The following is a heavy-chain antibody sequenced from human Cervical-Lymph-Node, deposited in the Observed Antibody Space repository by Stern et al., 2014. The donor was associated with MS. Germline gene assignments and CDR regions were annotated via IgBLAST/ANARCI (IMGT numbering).Heavy chain of an antibody. CDR1: GGNFKSFV. Sequence: QLVQSGAEVKKPGSSVKVSCKTSGGNFKSFVISWVRQAPGQGLEWMGGIIPAFRTANHAQKFQGRVTITADASTSTAYMALSSLRSEDTAVYYCARVIPAGIITHAFDIWGQGTMVIVSS. CDR2: IIPAFRTA. CDR3: ARVIPAGIITHAFDI. V-gene: IGHV1-69*01. J-gene: IGHJ3*02. D-gene: IGHD2-2*02.